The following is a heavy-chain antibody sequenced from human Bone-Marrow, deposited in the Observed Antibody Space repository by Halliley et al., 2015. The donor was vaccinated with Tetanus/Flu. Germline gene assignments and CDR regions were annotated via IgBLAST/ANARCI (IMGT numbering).Heavy chain of an antibody. J-gene: IGHJ4*02. CDR1: NGSISSNNW. CDR3: ARDQGGVNAPFDN. Sequence: GLVKPSGTLSLTCAVSNGSISSNNWWNWVRQPPGKRLEWIGEIYHSGSTNYNPSLKSRVTISLDKSRSQFSLKLRSVTAADTAMYYCARDQGGVNAPFDNWGQGILITVSS. CDR2: IYHSGST. D-gene: IGHD2-8*02. V-gene: IGHV4-4*02.